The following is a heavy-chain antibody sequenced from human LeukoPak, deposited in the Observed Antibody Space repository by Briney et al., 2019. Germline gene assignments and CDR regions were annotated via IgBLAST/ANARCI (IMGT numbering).Heavy chain of an antibody. CDR3: ASRSNWNDLDY. D-gene: IGHD1-1*01. CDR2: ISGSGGST. CDR1: GFTFSSYA. Sequence: GGSLRLSCAASGFTFSSYAMSWVRQAPGKGLEWVSAISGSGGSTYYADSVKGRFTISRDNAKNSLYLQMNSLRAEDTAVYYCASRSNWNDLDYWGQGTLVTVSS. V-gene: IGHV3-23*01. J-gene: IGHJ4*02.